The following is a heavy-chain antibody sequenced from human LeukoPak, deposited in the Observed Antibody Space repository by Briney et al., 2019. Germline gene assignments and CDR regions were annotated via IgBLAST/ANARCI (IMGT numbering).Heavy chain of an antibody. D-gene: IGHD2-15*01. V-gene: IGHV4-59*08. CDR2: IYYTGST. J-gene: IGHJ2*01. CDR3: ARHGRAVERDWYFDL. CDR1: GVTISSNY. Sequence: SETLSLTSTVSGVTISSNYWSWIRQPPGKGLEWIGYIYYTGSTNYNPSLKSRVTISVDTSKDQFSLKLSSVTAADTAVYYCARHGRAVERDWYFDLWGRGTLVTVSS.